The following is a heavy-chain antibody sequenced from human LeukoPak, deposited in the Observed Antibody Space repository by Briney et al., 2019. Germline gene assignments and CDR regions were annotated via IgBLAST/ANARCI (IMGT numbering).Heavy chain of an antibody. CDR1: RGSITSNY. V-gene: IGHV4-59*01. CDR3: ARWIPSSNSFDY. J-gene: IGHJ4*02. D-gene: IGHD2-2*01. CDR2: IYYSGST. Sequence: SETLSLTCTVSRGSITSNYWSWIRQPPGKGLEWIGYIYYSGSTHYNPSLKSRVTISTDTSKNQFSLRLNSVTAADTAVYYCARWIPSSNSFDYWGQGTQVTVSS.